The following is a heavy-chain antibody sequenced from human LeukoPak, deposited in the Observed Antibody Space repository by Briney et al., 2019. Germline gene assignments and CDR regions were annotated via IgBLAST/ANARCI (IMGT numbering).Heavy chain of an antibody. CDR3: ARHYGGDGFDI. J-gene: IGHJ3*02. CDR2: IYPGDSDT. V-gene: IGHV5-51*01. CDR1: GYSFTSYR. D-gene: IGHD4-23*01. Sequence: GESLKISCKGSGYSFTSYRIGWVRQMPGKGLEWMGIIYPGDSDTTYSPSFQGQVTISADKSINTAYLRWSSLKASDTAIYYCARHYGGDGFDIWGQGTMVTVSS.